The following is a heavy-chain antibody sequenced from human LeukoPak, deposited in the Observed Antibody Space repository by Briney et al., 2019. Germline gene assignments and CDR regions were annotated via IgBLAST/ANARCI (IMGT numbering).Heavy chain of an antibody. CDR2: INPSAGST. Sequence: ASVKVACKASGYTFTSYLIHWVRQAPGQGLEWMGIINPSAGSTTYAQNFQGRVSMTRDTSTSTVYMELSSLRFEDTAVYYCARDCSGGTCYRLGYWGQGTLVTVSS. D-gene: IGHD2-15*01. CDR3: ARDCSGGTCYRLGY. V-gene: IGHV1-46*01. J-gene: IGHJ4*02. CDR1: GYTFTSYL.